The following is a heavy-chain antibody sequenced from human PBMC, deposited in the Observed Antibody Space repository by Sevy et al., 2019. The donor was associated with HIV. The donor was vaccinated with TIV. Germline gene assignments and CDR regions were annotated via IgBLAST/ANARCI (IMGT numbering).Heavy chain of an antibody. D-gene: IGHD3-10*01. V-gene: IGHV3-23*01. J-gene: IGHJ4*02. CDR3: AKALSGSGNYYFDN. Sequence: GGSLRLSCAASGFTFSSYAMTWVRQAPGKGLEWVSTVSGTGSSTYYPDSVKGRFSISRDNSKNTLYLQMNSLGAEDTAVYYCAKALSGSGNYYFDNWGQGTLVTVSS. CDR1: GFTFSSYA. CDR2: VSGTGSST.